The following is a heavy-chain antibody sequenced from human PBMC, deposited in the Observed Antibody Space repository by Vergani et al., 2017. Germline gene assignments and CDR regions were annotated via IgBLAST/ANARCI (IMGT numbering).Heavy chain of an antibody. CDR2: INHSGST. Sequence: QVQLQQWGAGLLKPSETLSLTCAVYGGSISGYYWSWIRQPPGKGLEWIGEINHSGSTNYNPSLKSRVTISVDTSKNQFSLKLSSVTAADTAVYYCTVWGSYRYYWGQGTLVTVSS. V-gene: IGHV4-34*01. D-gene: IGHD3-16*02. CDR3: TVWGSYRYY. J-gene: IGHJ4*02. CDR1: GGSISGYY.